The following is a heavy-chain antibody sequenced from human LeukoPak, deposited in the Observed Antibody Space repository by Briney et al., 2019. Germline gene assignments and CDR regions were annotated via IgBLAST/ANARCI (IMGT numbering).Heavy chain of an antibody. D-gene: IGHD3-3*01. Sequence: PSQTLSLTCAVSGGSISSGGYSWGWIRQPPGRGLEWIGCIYYSGNTYYNPSLKSRVTISVDTSKNQFSLKLSSVTAAATAVYYCATVDHYDFWVFPWGQGTLVTVSS. V-gene: IGHV4-30-4*07. J-gene: IGHJ5*02. CDR3: ATVDHYDFWVFP. CDR2: IYYSGNT. CDR1: GGSISSGGYS.